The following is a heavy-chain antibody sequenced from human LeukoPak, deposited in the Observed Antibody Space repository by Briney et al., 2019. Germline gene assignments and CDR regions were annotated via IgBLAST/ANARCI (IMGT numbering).Heavy chain of an antibody. V-gene: IGHV3-48*01. Sequence: GGSLRLSCGASGFTFSSHSMDWVRQAPGKGLEWVSYISSSDNTISYADSVKGRFTISRDNVKNSLYLQMNSLRAEDTAVYYCARHTLNYYYYMDVWGKGTTVTISS. CDR2: ISSSDNTI. CDR3: ARHTLNYYYYMDV. CDR1: GFTFSSHS. J-gene: IGHJ6*03.